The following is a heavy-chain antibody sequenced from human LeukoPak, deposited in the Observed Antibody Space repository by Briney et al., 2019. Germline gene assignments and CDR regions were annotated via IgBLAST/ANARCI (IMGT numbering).Heavy chain of an antibody. J-gene: IGHJ4*02. CDR3: TTGYYYDSSGYYYPVNY. CDR2: ISSSGSTI. CDR1: GFTFSDYY. Sequence: PGGSLRLSCAASGFTFSDYYMSWIRQAPGKGLEWVSYISSSGSTIYYADSVKGRFTISRDSAKNSLYLQMNSLRAEDTAVYYCTTGYYYDSSGYYYPVNYWGQGTLVTVSS. D-gene: IGHD3-22*01. V-gene: IGHV3-11*01.